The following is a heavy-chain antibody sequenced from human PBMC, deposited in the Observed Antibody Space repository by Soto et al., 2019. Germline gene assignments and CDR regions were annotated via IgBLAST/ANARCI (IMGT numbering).Heavy chain of an antibody. V-gene: IGHV3-23*01. CDR1: GFTFSSYA. J-gene: IGHJ6*02. CDR3: AKAGGGYCSSTSCYKAGSYYYYGMDV. D-gene: IGHD2-2*02. CDR2: ISGSGGST. Sequence: GGSLRLSCAAFGFTFSSYAMSWVRQAPGKGLEWVSAISGSGGSTYYADSVKGRFTISRDNSKNTLYPQMNSLRAEDTAVYYCAKAGGGYCSSTSCYKAGSYYYYGMDVWGQGTTVTVSS.